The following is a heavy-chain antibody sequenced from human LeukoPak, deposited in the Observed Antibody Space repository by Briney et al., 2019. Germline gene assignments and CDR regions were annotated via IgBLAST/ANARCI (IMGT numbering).Heavy chain of an antibody. CDR3: ARKWFGANWFDP. D-gene: IGHD3-10*01. Sequence: QTGGSLRLSCLGSGFTFSWYGMNWVRQAPGRGLEYVSAISKNGGNTYYADSVKGRFTISRDNAKNSLYLQMNSLGDEDTAVYYCARKWFGANWFDPWGQGTLVTVSS. J-gene: IGHJ5*02. V-gene: IGHV3-64*04. CDR1: GFTFSWYG. CDR2: ISKNGGNT.